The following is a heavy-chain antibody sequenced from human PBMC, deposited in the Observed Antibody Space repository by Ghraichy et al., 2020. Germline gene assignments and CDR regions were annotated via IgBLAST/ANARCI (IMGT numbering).Heavy chain of an antibody. Sequence: SGPTLVKPTQTLTLTCTFSGFSLSTSGVGVGWIRQPPGKALEWLALIYWDDDKRYSPSLKSRLTITKDTSKNQVVLTMTNMDPVDTATYYCAHFTIIKVGATVFDYWGQGTLVTVSS. J-gene: IGHJ4*02. CDR3: AHFTIIKVGATVFDY. V-gene: IGHV2-5*02. D-gene: IGHD1-26*01. CDR2: IYWDDDK. CDR1: GFSLSTSGVG.